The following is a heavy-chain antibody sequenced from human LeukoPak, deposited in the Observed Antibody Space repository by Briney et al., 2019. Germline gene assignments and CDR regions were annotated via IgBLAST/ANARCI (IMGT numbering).Heavy chain of an antibody. J-gene: IGHJ5*02. D-gene: IGHD2-21*02. Sequence: SETLSLTCTVSGGSITDNYWSWIRQPPGKGLEWIGYIYYGASTNYNPSLKSRVTIAADTSKNQFSLKLSSVTTADTAVYYCARGERYCAGDCYLSWGQGTLVTVSS. V-gene: IGHV4-59*01. CDR1: GGSITDNY. CDR2: IYYGAST. CDR3: ARGERYCAGDCYLS.